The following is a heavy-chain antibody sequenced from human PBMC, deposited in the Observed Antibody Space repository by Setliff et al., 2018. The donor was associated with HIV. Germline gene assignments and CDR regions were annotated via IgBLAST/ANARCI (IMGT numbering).Heavy chain of an antibody. CDR2: IIPIFNTA. CDR3: ARDSSIWYLNGDDWFDP. D-gene: IGHD6-13*01. Sequence: SVKVSCKASGGTFSSYAISWVRQAPGQGLEWMGGIIPIFNTANYAQKFQGRVTITADGSTSTAYMELSSLRFEDTATYYCARDSSIWYLNGDDWFDPWGQGTLVTVSS. CDR1: GGTFSSYA. V-gene: IGHV1-69*13. J-gene: IGHJ5*02.